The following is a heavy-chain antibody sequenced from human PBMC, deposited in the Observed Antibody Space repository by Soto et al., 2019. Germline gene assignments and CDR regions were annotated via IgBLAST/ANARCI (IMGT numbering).Heavy chain of an antibody. J-gene: IGHJ4*02. CDR2: ISDSGHYI. CDR3: ARDWGSSSWYGLDY. CDR1: GFTFSTYG. Sequence: GGSLRLSCAASGFTFSTYGMNWVRQAPGKGLEWLSSISDSGHYIYYADSVKGRFTISRDNAKNSRFLQMNSLRGEDTAVYYCARDWGSSSWYGLDYGGQGTLVTVYS. V-gene: IGHV3-21*01. D-gene: IGHD6-13*01.